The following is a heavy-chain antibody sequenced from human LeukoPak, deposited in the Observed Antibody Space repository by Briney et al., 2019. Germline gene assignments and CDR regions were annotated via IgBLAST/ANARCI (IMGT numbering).Heavy chain of an antibody. CDR2: IYHSGST. Sequence: SETLSLTCTVSGYSISSGYYWGWIRQPPGKGLEWIGSIYHSGSTYYNPSLKSRVTISVDTSKNQFSLKLSSVTAADTAVYYCARGGVVGATIDDYFDYWGREPWSPSPQ. CDR3: ARGGVVGATIDDYFDY. D-gene: IGHD1-26*01. V-gene: IGHV4-38-2*02. J-gene: IGHJ4*02. CDR1: GYSISSGYY.